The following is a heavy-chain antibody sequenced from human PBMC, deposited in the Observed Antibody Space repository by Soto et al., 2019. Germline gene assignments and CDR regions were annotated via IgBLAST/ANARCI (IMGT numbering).Heavy chain of an antibody. D-gene: IGHD2-15*01. CDR2: ISGSGGST. Sequence: PGGSLRLSCAASGFTFSSYAMSWVRQAPGKGLEWVSAISGSGGSTYYADSAKGRFTISRDNSKNTLYLQMNSLRAEDTAVYYCAKGLDCSGGSCYLSPYYYYYYMDVWGKGTTVTVSS. J-gene: IGHJ6*03. V-gene: IGHV3-23*01. CDR3: AKGLDCSGGSCYLSPYYYYYYMDV. CDR1: GFTFSSYA.